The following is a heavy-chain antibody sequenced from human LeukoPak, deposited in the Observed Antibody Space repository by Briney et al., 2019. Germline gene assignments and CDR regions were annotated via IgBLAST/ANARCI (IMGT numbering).Heavy chain of an antibody. CDR1: GHTFTSYG. CDR3: TRAPRLLWFGELPRDY. V-gene: IGHV1-18*04. D-gene: IGHD3-10*01. Sequence: ASVKVSCKASGHTFTSYGISWVRQAPGQGLERMGWISAYNGNTNYAQKLRGRVTMTTDTSTSTAYMELRSLRSDDTAVYYCTRAPRLLWFGELPRDYWGQGTLVTVSS. CDR2: ISAYNGNT. J-gene: IGHJ4*02.